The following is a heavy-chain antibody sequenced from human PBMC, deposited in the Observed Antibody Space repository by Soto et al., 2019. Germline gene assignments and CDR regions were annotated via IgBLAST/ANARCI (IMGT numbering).Heavy chain of an antibody. J-gene: IGHJ3*02. Sequence: PSETLSLTCAVSGYSISSSNWWGWIRQPPGKGLEWIGYIYYSGTTYYNPSLKSRVTISVDTSKNQFSLKLSSVTAADTAVYYCARRWGEAFDIWGQGTMVTVS. CDR2: IYYSGTT. CDR3: ARRWGEAFDI. V-gene: IGHV4-28*01. CDR1: GYSISSSNW. D-gene: IGHD3-16*01.